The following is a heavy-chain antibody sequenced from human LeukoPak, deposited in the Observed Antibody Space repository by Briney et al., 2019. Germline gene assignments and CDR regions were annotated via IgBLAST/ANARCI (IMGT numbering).Heavy chain of an antibody. J-gene: IGHJ4*02. V-gene: IGHV4-34*01. CDR2: INHSGRT. Sequence: SETLSLTCAVYGGSFSGYYWSWIRQPPGKGLEWIGEINHSGRTNYNPSLKSRVTISVDTSKNQFSLKLSSVTAADTAVYYCALGRWLQNYWGQGTLVTVSS. D-gene: IGHD5-24*01. CDR3: ALGRWLQNY. CDR1: GGSFSGYY.